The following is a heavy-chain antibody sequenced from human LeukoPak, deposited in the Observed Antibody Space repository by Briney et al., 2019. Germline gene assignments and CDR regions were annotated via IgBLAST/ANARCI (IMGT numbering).Heavy chain of an antibody. CDR1: GFTFSSYD. CDR3: ARGDPIGNWFDP. Sequence: GSLRLSCAASGFTFSSYDMHWVRQATGKGLEWVSAIGTAGDTYYPGSVKGRFTISRENAKNSLYLQMNSLRAGDTAVYYCARGDPIGNWFDPWGQGTLVTVSS. J-gene: IGHJ5*02. D-gene: IGHD2-21*01. V-gene: IGHV3-13*01. CDR2: IGTAGDT.